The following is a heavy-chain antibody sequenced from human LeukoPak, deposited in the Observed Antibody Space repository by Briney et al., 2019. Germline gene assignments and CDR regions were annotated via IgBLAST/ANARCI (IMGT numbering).Heavy chain of an antibody. V-gene: IGHV6-1*01. CDR1: GDSVSSNTAA. D-gene: IGHD2-2*01. CDR2: TYYRSKYYN. J-gene: IGHJ4*02. Sequence: SQTLSLTCAISGDSVSSNTAAWNWIRQSPSRGLEWLGRTYYRSKYYNDYAVSVKSRIAINSDTSKNQFSLQLNSVTPEDTAVYYCARSRRAAYQLLLYYFDYWGQGTLVTVSS. CDR3: ARSRRAAYQLLLYYFDY.